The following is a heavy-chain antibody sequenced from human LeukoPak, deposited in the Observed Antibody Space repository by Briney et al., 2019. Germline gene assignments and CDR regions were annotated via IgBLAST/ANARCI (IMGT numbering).Heavy chain of an antibody. J-gene: IGHJ4*02. CDR3: ARDLFGAVF. D-gene: IGHD3-10*01. Sequence: PGGSLRLSCAASGFTFSGYDMNWVRQAPGKGLEWLSYISTSGSTIYYADSVKGRFTISRDNAKNSLYLQMNSLRAEDTAVYYCARDLFGAVFWGQGTLVIVSS. CDR1: GFTFSGYD. V-gene: IGHV3-48*03. CDR2: ISTSGSTI.